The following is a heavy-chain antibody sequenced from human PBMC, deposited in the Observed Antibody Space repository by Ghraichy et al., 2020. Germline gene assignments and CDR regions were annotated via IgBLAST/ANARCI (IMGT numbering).Heavy chain of an antibody. V-gene: IGHV6-1*01. CDR2: TYYRSKWYT. Sequence: SQTLSLTCAISGDSVSSNTAAWNWIRQSPSRGLEWLGRTYYRSKWYTDYAVSVRSRITIHPDTSENQFSLQLNSVTPEDTAVYYCARGRAGTTVVLFDYWGQGTLVTVSS. J-gene: IGHJ4*02. CDR1: GDSVSSNTAA. D-gene: IGHD1-7*01. CDR3: ARGRAGTTVVLFDY.